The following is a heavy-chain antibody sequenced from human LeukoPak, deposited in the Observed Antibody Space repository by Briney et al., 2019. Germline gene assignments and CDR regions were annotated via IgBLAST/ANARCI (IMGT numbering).Heavy chain of an antibody. CDR2: IGSAGDT. CDR1: GFTFSSYD. V-gene: IGHV3-13*01. Sequence: GSLRLSCAASGFTFSSYDMHWVRQATGKRLEWVSTIGSAGDTYYLDSVKGRFTISRENAKNSLYLQMNSLTAGDTAVYYCARGGDFGYSYGGYYYMDVWGKGTTVIDSS. CDR3: ARGGDFGYSYGGYYYMDV. J-gene: IGHJ6*03. D-gene: IGHD5-18*01.